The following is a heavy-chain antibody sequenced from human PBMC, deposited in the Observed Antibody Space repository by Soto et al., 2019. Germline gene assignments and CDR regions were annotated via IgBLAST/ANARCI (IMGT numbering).Heavy chain of an antibody. CDR3: ARHIVVVPAALPHYYYYYGMDV. CDR2: IIPIFGTA. CDR1: GGTFSSYA. D-gene: IGHD2-2*01. V-gene: IGHV1-69*06. Sequence: SVKVSCKASGGTFSSYAISWVRQAPGQGLEWMGGIIPIFGTANYAQKFQGRVTITADKSTSTAYMELSSLRSEDTAVYYCARHIVVVPAALPHYYYYYGMDVWGQGTTVTVSS. J-gene: IGHJ6*02.